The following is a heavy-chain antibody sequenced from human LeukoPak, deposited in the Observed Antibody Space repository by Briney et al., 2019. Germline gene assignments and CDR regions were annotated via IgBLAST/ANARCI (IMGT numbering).Heavy chain of an antibody. D-gene: IGHD3-22*01. CDR3: ARDSSYDSSGYEN. CDR1: GFTFSSYG. Sequence: GRSLRLSCAASGFTFSSYGMHWVRQAPGKGLKWVAVIWYDGSNKYYADSVKGRFTISRDNSKNTLYLQMNSLRAEDTAVYYCARDSSYDSSGYENWGQGTLVTVSS. CDR2: IWYDGSNK. V-gene: IGHV3-33*01. J-gene: IGHJ4*02.